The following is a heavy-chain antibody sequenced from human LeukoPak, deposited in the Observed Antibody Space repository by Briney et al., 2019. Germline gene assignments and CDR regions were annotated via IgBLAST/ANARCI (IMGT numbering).Heavy chain of an antibody. CDR3: ERGSRKVY. V-gene: IGHV1-8*01. CDR1: GYTFTRYD. Sequence: ASVKVSCKASGYTFTRYDIHWVRQATGQGLEWMGWMNPNSGNAGYAQKFQGRVTMTRHTSISTAYMELSSLGSEDTAVYCCERGSRKVYWGQGTLVTVSS. CDR2: MNPNSGNA. J-gene: IGHJ4*02.